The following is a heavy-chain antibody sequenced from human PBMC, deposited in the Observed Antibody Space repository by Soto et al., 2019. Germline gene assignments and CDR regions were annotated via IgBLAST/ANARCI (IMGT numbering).Heavy chain of an antibody. Sequence: QVQLVESGGGVVQPGRSLRLSCAASGFTFSRHAIHWVRQAPGKGLEWVALISSDGNNRYYGDSVKGRFTISRDNSKNTVYLQLNSLIPEDTAVYYCAKDRAAPLGTKPYNWFAPWGQGTLATVSS. V-gene: IGHV3-30*18. CDR1: GFTFSRHA. CDR3: AKDRAAPLGTKPYNWFAP. CDR2: ISSDGNNR. D-gene: IGHD6-25*01. J-gene: IGHJ5*02.